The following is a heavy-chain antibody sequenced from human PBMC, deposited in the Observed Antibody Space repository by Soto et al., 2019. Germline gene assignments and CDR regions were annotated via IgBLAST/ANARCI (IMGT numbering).Heavy chain of an antibody. J-gene: IGHJ6*02. V-gene: IGHV1-18*01. CDR3: AREGQAPYYYDGMDV. CDR2: ISGYNGNT. Sequence: QVQVVQSGDEVKKPGASVKVSCKASGYTFTNYGFSWVRQAPGQGLEWMGWISGYNGNTKYAEKFQGRVTMTTDTSTSTADMERRSLRSDDTAVYYCAREGQAPYYYDGMDVWGQGTAVTVSS. CDR1: GYTFTNYG.